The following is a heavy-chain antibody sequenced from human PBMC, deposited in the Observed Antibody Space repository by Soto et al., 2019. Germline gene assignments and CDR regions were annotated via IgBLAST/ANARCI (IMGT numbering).Heavy chain of an antibody. CDR2: IHYTGST. CDR3: AKGGRIAAAGTWFDP. D-gene: IGHD6-13*01. V-gene: IGHV4-59*02. CDR1: VGSVSGYF. Sequence: SETLSLTCTVSVGSVSGYFWSWIRQAPGREPELIAYIHYTGSTYYNPSLKSRVTISIDTSRNQFSLKVRSVNAADTAVYYCAKGGRIAAAGTWFDPWGQGILVTVSS. J-gene: IGHJ5*02.